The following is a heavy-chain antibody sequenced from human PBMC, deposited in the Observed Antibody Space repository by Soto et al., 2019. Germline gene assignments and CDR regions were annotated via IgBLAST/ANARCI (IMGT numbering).Heavy chain of an antibody. Sequence: SETLSLTCTVSGGSISSGGYYWSWIRQHPGKGLEWIGYIYYSGSTYYNPSLKSRVTISVDTSKNQFSLRLSSVTAADTAVYYCARATTTTLLWFGELHYWGQGTLVTVSS. J-gene: IGHJ4*02. CDR2: IYYSGST. CDR3: ARATTTTLLWFGELHY. V-gene: IGHV4-31*03. D-gene: IGHD3-10*01. CDR1: GGSISSGGYY.